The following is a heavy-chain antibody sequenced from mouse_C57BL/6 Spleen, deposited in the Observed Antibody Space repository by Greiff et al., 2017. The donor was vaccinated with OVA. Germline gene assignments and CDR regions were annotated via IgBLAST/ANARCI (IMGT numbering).Heavy chain of an antibody. CDR2: ISSGSSTI. J-gene: IGHJ4*01. CDR3: ARLYYGSSYYAMDY. V-gene: IGHV5-17*01. D-gene: IGHD1-1*01. CDR1: GFTFSDYG. Sequence: EVKLLESGGGLVKPGGSLKLSCAASGFTFSDYGMHWVRQAPEKGLEWVAYISSGSSTIYYADTVKGRFTISRDNAKNTLFLQMTSLRSEDTAMYYCARLYYGSSYYAMDYWGQGTLVTVSS.